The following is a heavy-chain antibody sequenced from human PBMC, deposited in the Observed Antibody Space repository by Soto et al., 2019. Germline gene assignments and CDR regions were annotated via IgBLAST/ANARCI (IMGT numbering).Heavy chain of an antibody. V-gene: IGHV3-23*01. CDR1: GFTFSSYA. CDR3: AKDRERRITGTLYDY. Sequence: HPGGSLRLSCAASGFTFSSYAMSWVRQAPGKGLEWVSAISGSGGSTYYADSVKGRFTISRDNSKNTLYLQMNSLRAEDTAVYYCAKDRERRITGTLYDYWGQGTLVTVSS. D-gene: IGHD1-7*01. J-gene: IGHJ4*02. CDR2: ISGSGGST.